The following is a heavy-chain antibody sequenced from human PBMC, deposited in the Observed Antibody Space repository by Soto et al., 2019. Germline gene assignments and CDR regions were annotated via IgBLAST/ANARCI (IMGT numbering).Heavy chain of an antibody. J-gene: IGHJ4*02. CDR2: IYWDDDK. V-gene: IGHV2-5*02. CDR3: ARGGDYDGEFQYYFDY. Sequence: SGPTLVKPTQTLTLTCTFSGFSLSTSGVGVGWIRQPPGKALEWLALIYWDDDKRYSPSLKSRLTITKDTSKNQVVLTMTNMDPVDTATYYCARGGDYDGEFQYYFDYWGQGTLVTVSS. D-gene: IGHD4-17*01. CDR1: GFSLSTSGVG.